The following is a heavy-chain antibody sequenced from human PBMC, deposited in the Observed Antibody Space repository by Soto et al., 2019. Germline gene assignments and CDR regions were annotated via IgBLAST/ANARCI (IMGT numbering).Heavy chain of an antibody. J-gene: IGHJ4*02. D-gene: IGHD3-10*01. CDR1: GGTFSSYT. CDR2: IIPILGIA. V-gene: IGHV1-69*08. CDR3: ARDPGITMVRGVNNGLGY. Sequence: QVQLVQSGAEVKKPGSSVKVSCKASGGTFSSYTISWVRQAPGQGLEWMGRIIPILGIANYAQKFQGRVTITADKSTSTAYMELSSLRSEDTAVYYCARDPGITMVRGVNNGLGYWGQGTLVTVSS.